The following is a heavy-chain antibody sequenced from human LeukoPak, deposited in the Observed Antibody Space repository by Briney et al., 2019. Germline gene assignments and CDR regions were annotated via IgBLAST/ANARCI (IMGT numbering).Heavy chain of an antibody. J-gene: IGHJ6*03. CDR2: ISAYNGNT. CDR3: ARCVGDSSWYVNYYYYYMDV. Sequence: ASVKVSCKASGYTLTSYGISWVRQAPGQGLEWMGWISAYNGNTNYAQKLQGRVTMTTDTSTSTAYMELSSLRSEDTAVYYCARCVGDSSWYVNYYYYYMDVWGKGTTVTVSS. V-gene: IGHV1-18*01. CDR1: GYTLTSYG. D-gene: IGHD6-13*01.